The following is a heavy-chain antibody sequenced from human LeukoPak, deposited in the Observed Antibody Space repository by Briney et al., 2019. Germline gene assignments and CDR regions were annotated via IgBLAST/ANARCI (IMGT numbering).Heavy chain of an antibody. CDR2: IHTSGST. V-gene: IGHV4-4*07. CDR3: ARGGNYYYYYMDV. Sequence: SETLSLTCSVSGASIDTYYWSWIRQPAGKGLEWIGHIHTSGSTNYNPSLKSRVTMSVDTSKNQFSLKLSSVTAADTAVYYCARGGNYYYYYMDVWGKGTTVTVSS. J-gene: IGHJ6*03. D-gene: IGHD3-16*01. CDR1: GASIDTYY.